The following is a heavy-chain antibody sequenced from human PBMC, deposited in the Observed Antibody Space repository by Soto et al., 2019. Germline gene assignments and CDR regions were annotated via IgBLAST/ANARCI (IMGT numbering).Heavy chain of an antibody. J-gene: IGHJ6*02. CDR3: ARDFRSFLGSSWSHGMDV. Sequence: QVQLVQSGAEVKKPGASVKVSCKASGYTFTSYYMHWVRQAPGQGLEWMGWINPNSGGTNYAQKFQGWVTMTRDTSISTAYMELSRLRSDDTAVYYCARDFRSFLGSSWSHGMDVWGQGTTVTVSS. V-gene: IGHV1-2*04. CDR2: INPNSGGT. CDR1: GYTFTSYY. D-gene: IGHD6-13*01.